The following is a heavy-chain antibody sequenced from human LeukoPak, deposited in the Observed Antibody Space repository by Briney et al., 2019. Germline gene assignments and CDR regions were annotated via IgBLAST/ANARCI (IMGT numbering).Heavy chain of an antibody. D-gene: IGHD3-3*01. CDR3: AKGGGTTFGVVTTNFYLDV. J-gene: IGHJ6*03. Sequence: GGSLRLSCAASGFTFSNYAMSWVRQAPGKGLEWVSSIIGSGGSTYSADSVKGRFTISRDNSKNTLYLQMRRLRGEDTAVYYCAKGGGTTFGVVTTNFYLDVWGKGTTVTVSS. CDR1: GFTFSNYA. V-gene: IGHV3-23*01. CDR2: IIGSGGST.